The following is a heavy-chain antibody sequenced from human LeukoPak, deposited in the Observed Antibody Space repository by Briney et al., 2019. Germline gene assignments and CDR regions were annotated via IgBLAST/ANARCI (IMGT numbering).Heavy chain of an antibody. V-gene: IGHV3-23*01. CDR3: AKGHRTYYYDSSASRLCDY. CDR2: IGGDGSKT. Sequence: GGSLRLSCAAPGFTFSSYAMSWVRQAPGKGLEWVSGIGGDGSKTYYADSVKGRFTISRDDSKNTLYLQMNSLRAEDTAVYYCAKGHRTYYYDSSASRLCDYWGQGTLVTVSS. CDR1: GFTFSSYA. J-gene: IGHJ4*02. D-gene: IGHD3-22*01.